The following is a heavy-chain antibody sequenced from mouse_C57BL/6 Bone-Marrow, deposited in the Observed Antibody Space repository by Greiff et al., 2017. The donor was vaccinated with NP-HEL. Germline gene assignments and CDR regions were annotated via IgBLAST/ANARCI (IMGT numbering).Heavy chain of an antibody. Sequence: LQESGAELVRPGASVKMSCKASGYTFTSYNMHWVKQTPRQGLEWIGAIYPGNGDTSYNQKFKGKATLTVDKSSSTAYMQLSSLTSEDSAVYFCERSGGLRRRKNYAMDYWGQGTSVTVSS. CDR3: ERSGGLRRRKNYAMDY. CDR1: GYTFTSYN. CDR2: IYPGNGDT. D-gene: IGHD3-2*02. V-gene: IGHV1-12*01. J-gene: IGHJ4*01.